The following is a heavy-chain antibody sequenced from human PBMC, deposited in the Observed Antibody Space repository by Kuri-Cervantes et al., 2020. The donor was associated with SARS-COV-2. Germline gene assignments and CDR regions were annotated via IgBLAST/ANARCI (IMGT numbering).Heavy chain of an antibody. CDR2: IYHSGST. J-gene: IGHJ6*03. CDR1: GYSISSGYY. CDR3: ARQEWELLGAGYYYYMDV. V-gene: IGHV4-38-2*01. Sequence: SQTLSLTCAVSGYSISSGYYWGWIRQPPGKGLEWIGSIYHSGSTYYNPSLKSRVTISVDTSKNQFSLKLSSVTAADTAVYYCARQEWELLGAGYYYYMDVWGKGTTVTVSS. D-gene: IGHD1-26*01.